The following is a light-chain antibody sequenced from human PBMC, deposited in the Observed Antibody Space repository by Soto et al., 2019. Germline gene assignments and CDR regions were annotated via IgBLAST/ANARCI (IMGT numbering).Light chain of an antibody. CDR3: CSYAGRSTAL. Sequence: QSALTQPASVSGSPGQSITISCTGTSSDVGSYDLVSWYQQHPGKAPKLMIYEVSERPSGVSNRFSGSKSGNTASLTISGLQAEDEADYYCCSYAGRSTALFGGGTKLTVL. V-gene: IGLV2-23*02. CDR1: SSDVGSYDL. J-gene: IGLJ2*01. CDR2: EVS.